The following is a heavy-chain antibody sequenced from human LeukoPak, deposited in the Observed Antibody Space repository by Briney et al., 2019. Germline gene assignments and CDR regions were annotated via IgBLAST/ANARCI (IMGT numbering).Heavy chain of an antibody. CDR1: GGSFSGYY. J-gene: IGHJ6*03. V-gene: IGHV4-34*01. CDR3: ASVRKGYCSSTSYYAKGYYYYYMDV. Sequence: SESLSLTCDVYGGSFSGYYWSWIRQPPEEGLEWIGEINHSGSTNYNPSLKSRVTISVDTSKNQFSLKLSSVTAADTAVYYCASVRKGYCSSTSYYAKGYYYYYMDVWGKGTTVTISS. D-gene: IGHD2-2*01. CDR2: INHSGST.